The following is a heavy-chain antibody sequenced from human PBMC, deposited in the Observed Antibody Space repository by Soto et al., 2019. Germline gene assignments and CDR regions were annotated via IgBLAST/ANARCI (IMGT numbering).Heavy chain of an antibody. J-gene: IGHJ4*02. V-gene: IGHV3-23*01. CDR1: VFSFSSYA. Sequence: WGSLRLSCVASVFSFSSYAMSWVRQAPGQGLEWVSAISGSGCCTYYADSVKGRFTISRDNSKNTLYLQLNSLRAEDTAVYYCSKRGRATHYFDYWGQGPLVSV. D-gene: IGHD1-26*01. CDR3: SKRGRATHYFDY. CDR2: ISGSGCCT.